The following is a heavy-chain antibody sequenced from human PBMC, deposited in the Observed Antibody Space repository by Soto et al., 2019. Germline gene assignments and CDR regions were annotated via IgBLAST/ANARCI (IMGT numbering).Heavy chain of an antibody. CDR2: INHSGST. D-gene: IGHD6-13*01. CDR1: GGSFSGYY. CDR3: AGRSQLVPYYYYYYMDV. J-gene: IGHJ6*03. Sequence: SETLSLTCAVYGGSFSGYYWSWIRQPPGKGLEWIGEINHSGSTNYNPSLKSRVTISVDTSKNQFSLKLSSVTAADTAVYYCAGRSQLVPYYYYYYMDVWGKGTTVTVSS. V-gene: IGHV4-34*01.